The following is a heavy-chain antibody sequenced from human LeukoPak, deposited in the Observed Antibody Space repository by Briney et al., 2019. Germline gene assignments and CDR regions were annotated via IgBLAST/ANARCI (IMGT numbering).Heavy chain of an antibody. V-gene: IGHV4-4*07. CDR3: ARSYSSGWPPNFDY. Sequence: SETLSLTCTVSGGSISSYYWSWIRQPAGKGLEWIGRIYTSGSTNYNPSLKSRVTMSVDTSKNQFSLKLSSVTAADTAVYYCARSYSSGWPPNFDYWGQGTLVTVSS. D-gene: IGHD6-19*01. CDR1: GGSISSYY. J-gene: IGHJ4*02. CDR2: IYTSGST.